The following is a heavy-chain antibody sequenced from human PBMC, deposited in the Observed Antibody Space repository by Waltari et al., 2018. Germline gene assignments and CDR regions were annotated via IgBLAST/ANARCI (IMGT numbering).Heavy chain of an antibody. CDR2: IYHRGST. Sequence: QVQLQESGPGLVKPSETLSLTCAVSGYSISSGYYWGWIRQPPGKGLAWIGSIYHRGSTDYIRSLKSRVPISVATSKNQFALKLISVTAADTAVYYCARQFPIMGFDYWGQGTLVTVSS. D-gene: IGHD2-21*01. CDR3: ARQFPIMGFDY. V-gene: IGHV4-38-2*01. J-gene: IGHJ4*02. CDR1: GYSISSGYY.